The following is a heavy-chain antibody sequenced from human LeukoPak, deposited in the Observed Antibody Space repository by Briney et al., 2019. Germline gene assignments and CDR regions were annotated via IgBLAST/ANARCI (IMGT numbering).Heavy chain of an antibody. Sequence: SETLSLTRAVYGGSFSGYYWSWIRQPPGKGLEWIGEINHSGSTNYNPSLKSRVTISVDTSKNQCSLKLSSVTVADTAVYYCAILAPEPLDYWGQGTLVTVSS. J-gene: IGHJ4*02. CDR3: AILAPEPLDY. CDR2: INHSGST. CDR1: GGSFSGYY. D-gene: IGHD1-14*01. V-gene: IGHV4-34*01.